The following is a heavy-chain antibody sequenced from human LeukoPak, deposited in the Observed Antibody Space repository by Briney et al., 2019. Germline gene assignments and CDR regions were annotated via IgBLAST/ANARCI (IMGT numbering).Heavy chain of an antibody. CDR3: ARALGDYDFWSGYYSYYYYGMDV. V-gene: IGHV1-69*13. CDR2: IIPIFGTA. J-gene: IGHJ6*02. CDR1: GGTFSSYA. Sequence: ASVKVSCKASGGTFSSYAISWVRQAPGQGLEWMGGIIPIFGTANYAQKFQGRVTITADESTSTAYMELSSLRSEDTAVYYCARALGDYDFWSGYYSYYYYGMDVWGQGTTVTVSS. D-gene: IGHD3-3*01.